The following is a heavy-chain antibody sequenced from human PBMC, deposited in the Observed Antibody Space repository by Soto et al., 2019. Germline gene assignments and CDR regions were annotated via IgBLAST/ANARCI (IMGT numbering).Heavy chain of an antibody. CDR1: GFPFSNYE. J-gene: IGHJ4*02. CDR3: ARDRAAGGY. CDR2: ISSGGSTV. Sequence: GGSLRLSCAASGFPFSNYEMNWVRQAPGKGLEWVAYISSGGSTVHYADSVRGRFTVSRDNARNSLYLQMNTLRVEDTALYYCARDRAAGGYWGQGTLVTVSS. D-gene: IGHD6-13*01. V-gene: IGHV3-48*03.